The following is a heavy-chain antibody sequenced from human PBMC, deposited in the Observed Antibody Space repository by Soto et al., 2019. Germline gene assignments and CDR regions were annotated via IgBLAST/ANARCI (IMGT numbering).Heavy chain of an antibody. D-gene: IGHD2-21*01. CDR2: IKQDGSEK. CDR1: RLTLSSYW. CDR3: FAGGCWLPDF. Sequence: EVELVESGGALVQPGGSLRLSCAASRLTLSSYWMNWIRQAPGKGLEWVAIIKQDGSEKLYLDSVKGRFTISRDNAKNSVYLQMDLLWGEDTAVSFCFAGGCWLPDFLGQGTLVSVSS. V-gene: IGHV3-7*01. J-gene: IGHJ4*02.